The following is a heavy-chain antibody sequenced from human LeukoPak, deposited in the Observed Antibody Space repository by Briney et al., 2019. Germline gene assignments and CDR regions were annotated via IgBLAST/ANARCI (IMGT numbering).Heavy chain of an antibody. V-gene: IGHV3-23*01. CDR2: FSGSGGST. D-gene: IGHD4-17*01. J-gene: IGHJ5*01. Sequence: GGSLRLSCGAFGFTFRSYAMSWGRQAPGKGLEWVSAFSGSGGSTYYADSVKGRFTISRDKSKNTLCLQLNSLRAEDTAVYYCAKGPLTYGDYDSWGQGTLVTVSS. CDR1: GFTFRSYA. CDR3: AKGPLTYGDYDS.